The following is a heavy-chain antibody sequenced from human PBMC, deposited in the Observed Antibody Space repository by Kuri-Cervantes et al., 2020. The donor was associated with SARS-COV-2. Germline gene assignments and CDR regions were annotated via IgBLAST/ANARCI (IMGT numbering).Heavy chain of an antibody. CDR2: INHSGST. J-gene: IGHJ4*02. CDR3: ARLPAGLRLGERYFDY. CDR1: GGSFNGYY. Sequence: SQTLSLTCAVYGGSFNGYYWSWIRQPPGKGLEWIGEINHSGSTNYNPSLKSRVTISVDTSKNQFSLNLNSLTAADTAVYYCARLPAGLRLGERYFDYWGQGTLVTVSS. V-gene: IGHV4-34*01. D-gene: IGHD3-16*01.